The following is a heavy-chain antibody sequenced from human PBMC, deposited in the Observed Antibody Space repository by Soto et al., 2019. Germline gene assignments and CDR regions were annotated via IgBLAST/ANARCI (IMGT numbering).Heavy chain of an antibody. D-gene: IGHD3-22*01. V-gene: IGHV1-69*13. CDR2: IIPIFGTA. Sequence: SVKVSCKASGGTFSSYAISWVRQAPGQGLEWMGGIIPIFGTANYAQKFQGRVTITADESTSTAYMELSSLRSEDTAVYYCARGIYYYDSSEEWWFDPWGQGTLVTVSS. CDR1: GGTFSSYA. J-gene: IGHJ5*02. CDR3: ARGIYYYDSSEEWWFDP.